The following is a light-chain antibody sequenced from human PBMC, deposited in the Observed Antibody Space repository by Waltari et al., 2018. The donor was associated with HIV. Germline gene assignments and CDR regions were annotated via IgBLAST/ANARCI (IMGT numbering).Light chain of an antibody. CDR3: QVWDNNVV. Sequence: YELTQPLSVSVALGLTAKITCGGNKIGTKDVHWYQKRPGQAPVLVMFKDSNRPSGIPERFSGSKSRNTAALTISGVQVEDEADYFCQVWDNNVVFGGGTKLTVL. CDR1: KIGTKD. J-gene: IGLJ3*02. CDR2: KDS. V-gene: IGLV3-9*01.